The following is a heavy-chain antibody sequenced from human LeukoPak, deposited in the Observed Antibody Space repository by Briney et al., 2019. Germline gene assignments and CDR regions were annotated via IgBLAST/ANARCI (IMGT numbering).Heavy chain of an antibody. D-gene: IGHD3-22*01. V-gene: IGHV3-23*01. Sequence: PGGSLRLSCAASGFTFSSYAMSWVRQAPGKGLEWVSAISGSGGSTYYADSVKGRFTISRDNSKNTLYLQMNSLRAEDTAVYYCAKDRVFPYDSSGYWNYWGQGTLVTVSS. CDR1: GFTFSSYA. CDR2: ISGSGGST. J-gene: IGHJ4*02. CDR3: AKDRVFPYDSSGYWNY.